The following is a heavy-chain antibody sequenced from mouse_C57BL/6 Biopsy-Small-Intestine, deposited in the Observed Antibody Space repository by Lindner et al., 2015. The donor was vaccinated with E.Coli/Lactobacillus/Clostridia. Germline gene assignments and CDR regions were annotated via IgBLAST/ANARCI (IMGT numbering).Heavy chain of an antibody. V-gene: IGHV1-82*01. CDR1: GYAFSSSW. CDR2: IYPGDGDT. J-gene: IGHJ3*01. CDR3: ARRGVAWFAY. Sequence: VQLQESGPELVKPGASVKISCKASGYAFSSSWMNWVKQRPGKGLEWIGRIYPGDGDTNYNGKFKGKATLTADKSSSTAYMQLSSLTSEDSAVYYCARRGVAWFAYWGQGTLVTVSA.